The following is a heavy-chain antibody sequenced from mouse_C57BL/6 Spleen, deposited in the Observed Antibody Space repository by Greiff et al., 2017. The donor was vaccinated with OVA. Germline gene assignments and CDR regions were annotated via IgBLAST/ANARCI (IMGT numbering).Heavy chain of an antibody. CDR3: ARSRYGYDDGRYAMDD. D-gene: IGHD2-2*01. CDR2: IDPNSGGT. CDR1: GYTFTSYW. J-gene: IGHJ4*01. V-gene: IGHV1-72*01. Sequence: QVQLQQSGAELVKPGASVKLSCKASGYTFTSYWMHWVQQRPGRGLEWIGRIDPNSGGTTYNEKFKSKATLTVDKHSSPAFMQLSSLTSEDSAVYYGARSRYGYDDGRYAMDDWGQGTSVTVSS.